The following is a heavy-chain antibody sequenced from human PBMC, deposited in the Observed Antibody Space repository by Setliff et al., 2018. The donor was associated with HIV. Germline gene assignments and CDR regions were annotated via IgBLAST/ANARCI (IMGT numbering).Heavy chain of an antibody. V-gene: IGHV4-31*03. Sequence: PSETLSLTCTVSGGSISSGGYYWSWIRQLPGKGLEWIGYIYYSGTTYYNPSLKSRVTISVDTSKNNFSLKLSSVTAADTAVYYCARTTYILHFFEWSPHSSLYYYYMDVWGKGTTVTVSS. CDR1: GGSISSGGYY. J-gene: IGHJ6*03. CDR3: ARTTYILHFFEWSPHSSLYYYYMDV. CDR2: IYYSGTT. D-gene: IGHD3-3*01.